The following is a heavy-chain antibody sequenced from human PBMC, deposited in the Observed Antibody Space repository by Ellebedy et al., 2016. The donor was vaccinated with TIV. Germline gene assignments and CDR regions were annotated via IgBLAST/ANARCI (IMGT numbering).Heavy chain of an antibody. J-gene: IGHJ4*02. CDR2: IYFADSNA. CDR1: GHKFTTYW. V-gene: IGHV5-51*01. Sequence: PGGSLRLSCNISGHKFTTYWIAWARQMPGRGLEWMGIIYFADSNADSQYSPSFRGQVTISADKSINTAYLQWSSLKASDTAMYYCVKPNRDGYNSDFQYWGQGTLVTVSS. D-gene: IGHD5-24*01. CDR3: VKPNRDGYNSDFQY.